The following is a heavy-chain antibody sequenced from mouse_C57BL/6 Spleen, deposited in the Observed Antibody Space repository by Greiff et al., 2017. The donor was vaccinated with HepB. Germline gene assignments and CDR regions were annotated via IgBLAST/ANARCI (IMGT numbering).Heavy chain of an antibody. Sequence: QVQLQQPGTELVKPGASVKLSCKASGYTFTSYWMHWVKQRPGQGLEWIGNINPSNGGTNYNEKFKSKATLTVDKSSSTAYMQLSSLTSEDSAVYYCARNLYGSSYWYFDVWGTGTTVTVSS. CDR2: INPSNGGT. J-gene: IGHJ1*03. CDR1: GYTFTSYW. D-gene: IGHD1-1*01. CDR3: ARNLYGSSYWYFDV. V-gene: IGHV1-53*01.